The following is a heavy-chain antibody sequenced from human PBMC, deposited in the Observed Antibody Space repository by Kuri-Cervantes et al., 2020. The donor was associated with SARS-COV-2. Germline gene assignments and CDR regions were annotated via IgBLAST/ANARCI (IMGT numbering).Heavy chain of an antibody. CDR1: GGTFSSYA. D-gene: IGHD3-10*01. Sequence: SVKVSCKASGGTFSSYAISWVRQAPGQGLEWMGGIIPIFGTANYAQKFQGRVTITADKSTSTAYMELSSLRSEDTAVYYCARGGSMVRGNYYMDVWGKGTTVTVSS. J-gene: IGHJ6*03. CDR3: ARGGSMVRGNYYMDV. V-gene: IGHV1-69*06. CDR2: IIPIFGTA.